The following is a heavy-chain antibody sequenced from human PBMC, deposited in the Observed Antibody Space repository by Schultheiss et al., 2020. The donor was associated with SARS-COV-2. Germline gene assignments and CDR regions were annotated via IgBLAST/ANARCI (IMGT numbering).Heavy chain of an antibody. CDR3: ARYDLWSDYYDDN. CDR1: GGSFSGYY. CDR2: INHSGST. V-gene: IGHV4-34*01. J-gene: IGHJ4*02. Sequence: SETLSLTCAVYGGSFSGYYWSWIRQPPGKGLEWIGEINHSGSTNYNPSLKSRVTISVDTSKNQFSLKLSSVTAADTAVYYCARYDLWSDYYDDNWGQGTLVTVSS. D-gene: IGHD3-3*01.